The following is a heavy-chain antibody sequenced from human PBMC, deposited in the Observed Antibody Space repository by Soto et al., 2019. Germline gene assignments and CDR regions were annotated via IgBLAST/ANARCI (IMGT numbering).Heavy chain of an antibody. J-gene: IGHJ4*02. Sequence: QVQLVESGGGVVQPGRSLRLSCAASGFTFSSYAMHWVRQAPGKGLEWVGVISYDGSNKYYADSVKGRFTISRDNSKNTLYLQMNSLRAEDTAVYYCARDGTGLWAVDYWGQGTLVTVSS. V-gene: IGHV3-30-3*01. CDR1: GFTFSSYA. D-gene: IGHD3-16*01. CDR2: ISYDGSNK. CDR3: ARDGTGLWAVDY.